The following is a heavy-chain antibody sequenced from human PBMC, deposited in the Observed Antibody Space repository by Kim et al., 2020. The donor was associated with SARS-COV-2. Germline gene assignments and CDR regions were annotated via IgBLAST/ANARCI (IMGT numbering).Heavy chain of an antibody. J-gene: IGHJ4*02. V-gene: IGHV4-59*01. Sequence: PSLQHRVTISVGTSNDQFSLQLSSVTAADTAVYYCARVLEGYSSGWYFDYWGQGTLVTVSS. CDR3: ARVLEGYSSGWYFDY. D-gene: IGHD6-19*01.